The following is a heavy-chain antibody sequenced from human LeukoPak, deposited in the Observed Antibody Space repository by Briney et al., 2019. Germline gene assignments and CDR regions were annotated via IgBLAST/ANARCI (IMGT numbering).Heavy chain of an antibody. CDR1: GDSISSSNW. V-gene: IGHV4-4*02. D-gene: IGHD1-26*01. CDR3: ARSGSLRGSFDY. CDR2: IYHSGSA. J-gene: IGHJ4*02. Sequence: PSETLFLTCAVSGDSISSSNWWSWVRQPPEKGLEWIGEIYHSGSANYNPSLKSRATISVDKSKNQFSLRLSSVTAADTAMYYCARSGSLRGSFDYSGQGTLVTVSS.